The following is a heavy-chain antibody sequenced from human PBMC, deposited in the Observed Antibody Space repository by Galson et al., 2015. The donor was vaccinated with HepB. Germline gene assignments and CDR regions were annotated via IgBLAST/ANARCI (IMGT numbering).Heavy chain of an antibody. D-gene: IGHD3-10*01. Sequence: SVKVSCKASGYTFTSYGISWVRQAPGQGLEWMGWISAYNGNTNYAQKLQGRVTMTTDTSTSTAYMELRSLRSDDTAVYYCARGVYGSGSSVGPFYYYYGMDVWGQGTTVTVSS. J-gene: IGHJ6*02. CDR1: GYTFTSYG. CDR3: ARGVYGSGSSVGPFYYYYGMDV. V-gene: IGHV1-18*01. CDR2: ISAYNGNT.